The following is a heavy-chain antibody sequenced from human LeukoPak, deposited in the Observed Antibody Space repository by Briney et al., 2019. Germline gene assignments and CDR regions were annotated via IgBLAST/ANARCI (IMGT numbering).Heavy chain of an antibody. CDR3: ARGWGLYGSFYYYGMDV. V-gene: IGHV4-34*01. J-gene: IGHJ6*02. D-gene: IGHD3-10*01. Sequence: PSKTLSLTCAVYGGSFSGYYWSWIRQPPGKGLEWIGEINHSGNTNYNPSLKSRVTISVDTSKNQFSLKLSSVTAADTAVYYCARGWGLYGSFYYYGMDVWGQGTTVTVSS. CDR1: GGSFSGYY. CDR2: INHSGNT.